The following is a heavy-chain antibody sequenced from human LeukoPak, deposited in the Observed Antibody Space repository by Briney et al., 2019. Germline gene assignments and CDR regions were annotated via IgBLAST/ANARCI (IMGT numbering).Heavy chain of an antibody. V-gene: IGHV4-59*01. CDR3: ARSLRYCSGGNCYYTMDV. J-gene: IGHJ6*02. D-gene: IGHD2-15*01. CDR1: GGSISGYY. CDR2: IYYSGIT. Sequence: SETLSLTCTVSGGSISGYYCTWIRQPPGKGLEWIGYIYYSGITNYNPSLKSRVTASVDTSKNQFSLKLSSVTAADTAAYYCARSLRYCSGGNCYYTMDVWGQGTTVTVSS.